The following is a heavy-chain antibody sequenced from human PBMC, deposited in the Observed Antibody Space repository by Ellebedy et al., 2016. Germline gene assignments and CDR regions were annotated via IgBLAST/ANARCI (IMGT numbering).Heavy chain of an antibody. J-gene: IGHJ5*02. CDR3: TIRRNWKAFDP. D-gene: IGHD1-20*01. Sequence: GESLKISCVASGFTFSSSVMNWVRQAPGKGLEWVSTISDSGTNTFYSDSVKGRFTISRETSENNLYLQMNSLRADDTAVYYCTIRRNWKAFDPWGQGTLVTVSS. CDR1: GFTFSSSV. V-gene: IGHV3-23*01. CDR2: ISDSGTNT.